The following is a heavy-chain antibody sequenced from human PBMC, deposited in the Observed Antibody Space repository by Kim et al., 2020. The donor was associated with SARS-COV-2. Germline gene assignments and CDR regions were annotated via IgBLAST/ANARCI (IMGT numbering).Heavy chain of an antibody. J-gene: IGHJ4*01. D-gene: IGHD3-22*01. CDR1: GFTFSSYG. CDR3: ATNYDSSGYYSPPFDY. Sequence: GGSLRLSCAASGFTFSSYGMHWVRQAPGKGLEWVAVISYDGSNKYYADSVKGRFTISRDNSKNTLYLQMTSLRAEDTAVYYCATNYDSSGYYSPPFDYWG. V-gene: IGHV3-33*05. CDR2: ISYDGSNK.